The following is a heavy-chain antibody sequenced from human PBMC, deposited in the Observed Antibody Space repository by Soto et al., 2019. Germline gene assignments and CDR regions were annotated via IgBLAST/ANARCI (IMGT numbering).Heavy chain of an antibody. Sequence: QVQLVQSGPEVKKPGASVKVSCKASGYSFTTNAISWVRQAPGQGLEWMGWINPYKGNTKYGQKFQGRLTITTDTSPSTAYMEVRSLRADDTAVYYCARGQQSPVTIFGVVVSSLVTFDIWGQGTMVTVSS. D-gene: IGHD3-3*01. CDR3: ARGQQSPVTIFGVVVSSLVTFDI. CDR1: GYSFTTNA. J-gene: IGHJ3*02. V-gene: IGHV1-18*01. CDR2: INPYKGNT.